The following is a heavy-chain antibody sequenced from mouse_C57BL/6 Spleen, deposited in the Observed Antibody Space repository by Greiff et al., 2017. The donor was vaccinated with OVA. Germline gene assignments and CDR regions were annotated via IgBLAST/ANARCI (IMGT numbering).Heavy chain of an antibody. Sequence: VQLKESGPELVKPGASVKIPCKASGYTFTDYNMDWVKQSHGKSLEWIGDINPNNGGTIYNQKFKGKATLTVDKSSSTAYMELRSLTSEDTAVYYCARSGRSYDYEAWCAYWGQGTLVTVSA. CDR2: INPNNGGT. D-gene: IGHD2-4*01. CDR3: ARSGRSYDYEAWCAY. J-gene: IGHJ3*01. V-gene: IGHV1-18*01. CDR1: GYTFTDYN.